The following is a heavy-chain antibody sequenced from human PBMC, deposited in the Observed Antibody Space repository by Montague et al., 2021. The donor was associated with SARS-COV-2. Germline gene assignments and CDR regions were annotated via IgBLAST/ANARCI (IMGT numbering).Heavy chain of an antibody. CDR3: ASRWAGSSGSKHERFDY. V-gene: IGHV4-4*02. J-gene: IGHJ4*01. CDR2: SYHSGST. D-gene: IGHD1-1*01. CDR1: GGSISSSNW. Sequence: SETLSLTCAVSGGSISSSNWWSWVRQPPGKGLEWIGESYHSGSTNYNPSLKSRVTISVDKSKNKFSLKLSSVTAADTTVYYCASRWAGSSGSKHERFDYWGQGTLVTVSS.